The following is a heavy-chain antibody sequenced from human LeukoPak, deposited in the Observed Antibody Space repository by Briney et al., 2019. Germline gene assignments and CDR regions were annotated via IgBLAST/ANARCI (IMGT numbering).Heavy chain of an antibody. Sequence: SETRSLTCAVYGGSFSGYYWSWIRQPPGKGLEGIGEINHSGSTNYNPSLKSRVTISVDTSKNQFSLKLSSVTAADTAVYYCARGRTVYALGGPDYWGQGTLVTVSS. V-gene: IGHV4-34*01. CDR1: GGSFSGYY. D-gene: IGHD2-8*01. CDR3: ARGRTVYALGGPDY. J-gene: IGHJ4*02. CDR2: INHSGST.